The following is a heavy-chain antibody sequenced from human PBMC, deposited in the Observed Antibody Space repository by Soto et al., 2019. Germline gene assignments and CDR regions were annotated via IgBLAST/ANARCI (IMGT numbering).Heavy chain of an antibody. D-gene: IGHD6-19*01. V-gene: IGHV4-39*02. CDR3: AKEDSSGWDYYFDY. J-gene: IGHJ4*02. CDR2: IYYSGST. Sequence: PSETLSLTCTVSGGSISGSSYYWGWIRQPPGKGLEWIGNIYYSGSTYYNPSLKSRVTISVDTSKNQFSLRAEDTAVYYCAKEDSSGWDYYFDYWGQGTLVTVS. CDR1: GGSISGSSYY.